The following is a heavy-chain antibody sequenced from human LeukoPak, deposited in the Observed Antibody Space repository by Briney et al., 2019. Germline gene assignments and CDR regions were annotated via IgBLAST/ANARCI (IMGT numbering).Heavy chain of an antibody. CDR2: ISGSGGST. CDR1: GFTFSSYA. J-gene: IGHJ4*02. D-gene: IGHD2-2*01. V-gene: IGHV3-23*01. CDR3: SKGDIVVVPAANFYY. Sequence: GGSLRLSCAASGFTFSSYARSWVRQAPGKGLEWVSAISGSGGSTYYADSVKGRFTISRDNSKNTLYLQMNSLRAGDTAVYYCSKGDIVVVPAANFYYWGQGTLVTVSS.